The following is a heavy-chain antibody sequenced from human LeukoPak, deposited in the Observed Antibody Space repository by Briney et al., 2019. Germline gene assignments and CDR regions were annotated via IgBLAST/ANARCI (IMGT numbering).Heavy chain of an antibody. CDR1: GGSISSYY. D-gene: IGHD2-2*01. CDR2: IYTSGST. V-gene: IGHV4-4*07. CDR3: ARDLVPAAISSPYYYYGMDV. Sequence: PSETLSLTCTVSGGSISSYYWSWIRQPAGKGLEWIGRIYTSGSTNYNPSLKSRVTMSVDTSKNQFSLKLSSVTAADTAVYYCARDLVPAAISSPYYYYGMDVWGQGTLVTVSS. J-gene: IGHJ6*02.